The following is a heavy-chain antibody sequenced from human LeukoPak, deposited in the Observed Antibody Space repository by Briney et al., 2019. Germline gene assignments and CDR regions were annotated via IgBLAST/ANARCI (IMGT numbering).Heavy chain of an antibody. CDR2: ISYDENDK. Sequence: GGSLRLSCAASKFTFAAYDMHWVRQAPGKGLEWVAVISYDENDKYYADSVKGRFTISRDDSKNTLYLQMNSLKIEDTAIYYCTTTQGGTSFDAFDIWGQGIMVTVSS. CDR3: TTTQGGTSFDAFDI. CDR1: KFTFAAYD. J-gene: IGHJ3*02. V-gene: IGHV3-30*03. D-gene: IGHD1-1*01.